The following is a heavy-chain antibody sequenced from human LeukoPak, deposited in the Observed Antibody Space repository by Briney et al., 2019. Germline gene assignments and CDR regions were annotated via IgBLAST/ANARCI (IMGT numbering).Heavy chain of an antibody. Sequence: ASVKVSCKASGYTFTGYYMHWVRQAPGQGLEWMGRIIPIFGTANYAQKFQGRVTITTDESTSTAYMELSSLRSEDTAVYYCARATETFDYWGQGTLVTVSS. V-gene: IGHV1-69*05. CDR1: GYTFTGYY. CDR2: IIPIFGTA. CDR3: ARATETFDY. J-gene: IGHJ4*02.